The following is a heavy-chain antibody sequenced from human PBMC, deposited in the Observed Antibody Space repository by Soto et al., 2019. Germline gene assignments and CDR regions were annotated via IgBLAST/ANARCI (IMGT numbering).Heavy chain of an antibody. V-gene: IGHV3-30-3*01. J-gene: IGHJ6*02. CDR1: GFTFSSYA. Sequence: HPGGSLRLSCAASGFTFSSYAMHWVRQAPGKGLEWVAVISYDGSNKYYADSVKGRFTISRDNSKNTLYLQMNSLRAEDTAVYYCARDKGCISTSCYVWSRSVSWGMDVWGQGTTVTVSS. CDR2: ISYDGSNK. D-gene: IGHD2-2*01. CDR3: ARDKGCISTSCYVWSRSVSWGMDV.